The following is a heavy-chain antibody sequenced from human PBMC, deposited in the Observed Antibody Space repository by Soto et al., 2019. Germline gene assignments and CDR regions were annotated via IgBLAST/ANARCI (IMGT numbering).Heavy chain of an antibody. D-gene: IGHD2-2*02. CDR3: ARAGDDCSTTSCYMIDY. CDR1: GYTFTTYA. Sequence: QVQLVQSGVEVKKPGASVKVSCKASGYTFTTYAIHWVRQAHGQRLEWMGWINAGNGKTKYSQKFQDRVTITRDTSATTAYMELSSLTSEATAVYYCARAGDDCSTTSCYMIDYWGQGTLVTVSS. CDR2: INAGNGKT. V-gene: IGHV1-3*01. J-gene: IGHJ4*02.